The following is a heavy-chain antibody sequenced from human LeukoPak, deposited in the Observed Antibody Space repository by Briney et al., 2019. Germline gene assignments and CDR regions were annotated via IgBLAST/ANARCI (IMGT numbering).Heavy chain of an antibody. J-gene: IGHJ4*02. CDR1: GFNFSVYG. D-gene: IGHD3-22*01. CDR2: IWYDGSNK. V-gene: IGHV3-33*01. CDR3: ARGTSGSYYVVDY. Sequence: GGSLRLSCAASGFNFSVYGMHWVRQAPGKGLEWVAVIWYDGSNKYYADSVKGRFTISRDNSKNTLYLQMNSLRAEDTALYYCARGTSGSYYVVDYWGQGTLVTVSS.